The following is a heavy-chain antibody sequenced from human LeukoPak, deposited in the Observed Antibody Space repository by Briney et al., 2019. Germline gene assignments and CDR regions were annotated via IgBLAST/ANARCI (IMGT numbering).Heavy chain of an antibody. CDR1: GFAFSSYW. J-gene: IGHJ3*02. CDR2: INQDGSEK. CDR3: AKPITISGATDGFDI. V-gene: IGHV3-7*01. Sequence: GGSLRLSCAASGFAFSSYWMNWVRQAPGKGLEWVANINQDGSEKYYVDSVKGRFTISRDNAKNSLYLQMNSLRAEDTAVYYCAKPITISGATDGFDIWGQGAKVTVSS. D-gene: IGHD3-3*01.